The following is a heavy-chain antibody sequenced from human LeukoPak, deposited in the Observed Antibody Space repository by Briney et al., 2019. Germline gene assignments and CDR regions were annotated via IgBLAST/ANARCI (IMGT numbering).Heavy chain of an antibody. Sequence: ASVKVSCKASGYTFTSYYMHWVRQAPGQGLEWMGIINPSGGSTGYAQKFQGRVTMTRDTSTSTVYMELSSLRSEDAAVYYCARRWLTAFDIWGQGTMVTVSS. D-gene: IGHD3-22*01. CDR1: GYTFTSYY. J-gene: IGHJ3*02. CDR2: INPSGGST. V-gene: IGHV1-46*01. CDR3: ARRWLTAFDI.